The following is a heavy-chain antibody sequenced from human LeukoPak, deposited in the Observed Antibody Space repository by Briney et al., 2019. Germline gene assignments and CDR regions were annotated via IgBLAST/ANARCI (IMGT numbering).Heavy chain of an antibody. CDR2: IYPVDSDT. V-gene: IGHV5-51*01. CDR1: GYSFTSYW. Sequence: GESLQISSEGSGYSFTSYWIGWVRPMPGKGLEWMGIIYPVDSDTRYSPSFQGQVTISADKSISTAYLQWSSLKASDTTMYYCARLSGSGSPGAATNAFDIWGQGKMVTVSS. CDR3: ARLSGSGSPGAATNAFDI. J-gene: IGHJ3*02. D-gene: IGHD3-10*01.